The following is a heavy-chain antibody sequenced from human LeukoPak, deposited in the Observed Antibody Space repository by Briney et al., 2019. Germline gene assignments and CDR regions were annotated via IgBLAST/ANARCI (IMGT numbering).Heavy chain of an antibody. J-gene: IGHJ4*02. Sequence: PSETLSLTCAVSGGSISSGGYSWSWIRQPPGKGLEWIGYIYHSGSTYYNPSLKSRVTISVDRSKNQFSLKLSSVTAADTAVYYCARALLNYCDSSGYLMGHFDYWGQGTLVTVSS. D-gene: IGHD3-22*01. CDR3: ARALLNYCDSSGYLMGHFDY. V-gene: IGHV4-30-2*01. CDR2: IYHSGST. CDR1: GGSISSGGYS.